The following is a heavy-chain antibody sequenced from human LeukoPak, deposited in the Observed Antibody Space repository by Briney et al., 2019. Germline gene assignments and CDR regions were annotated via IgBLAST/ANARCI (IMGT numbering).Heavy chain of an antibody. J-gene: IGHJ6*02. CDR1: GFTFSSYS. CDR3: VRRKSEGLRSGELSPRGSGMDV. Sequence: GGSLRLSCAASGFTFSSYSMNWVRQAPGKGLEWVSYISSSSSTIYYADSVKGRFTISRDNAKNSLYLQMNSLRAEDTAVYYCVRRKSEGLRSGELSPRGSGMDVWGQGTTVTVSS. CDR2: ISSSSSTI. D-gene: IGHD3-16*02. V-gene: IGHV3-48*01.